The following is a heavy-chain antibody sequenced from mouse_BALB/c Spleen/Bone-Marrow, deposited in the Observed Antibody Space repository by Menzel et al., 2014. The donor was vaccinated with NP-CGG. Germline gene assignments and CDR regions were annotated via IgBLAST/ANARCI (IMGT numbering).Heavy chain of an antibody. V-gene: IGHV5-6*01. CDR3: ARRGLYDGSAWFAY. CDR2: INSGGSYT. CDR1: GFTFSSYG. Sequence: EVHLVESGGDLVKPGGSLKLSCAASGFTFSSYGMSWVRQTPDKRLEWVATINSGGSYTYYSDSVKGRFTISRDNAKNTLYRQMSSLKSEDTAMYYCARRGLYDGSAWFAYWGQGTLVTVSA. J-gene: IGHJ3*01. D-gene: IGHD2-3*01.